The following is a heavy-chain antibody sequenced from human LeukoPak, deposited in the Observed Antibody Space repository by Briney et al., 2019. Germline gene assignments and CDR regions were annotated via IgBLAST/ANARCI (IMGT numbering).Heavy chain of an antibody. V-gene: IGHV1-2*02. CDR1: GYTFTGYY. CDR2: INPNSGGT. J-gene: IGHJ5*02. CDR3: ARRVGSTTASNWFDP. D-gene: IGHD1-26*01. Sequence: ASVKVSCKASGYTFTGYYMHWVRQAPGQGLESMGWINPNSGGTNYAQEFQGRVTMTRDTSISTAYMELSRLRSDDTAVYYCARRVGSTTASNWFDPWGQGTLVTVSS.